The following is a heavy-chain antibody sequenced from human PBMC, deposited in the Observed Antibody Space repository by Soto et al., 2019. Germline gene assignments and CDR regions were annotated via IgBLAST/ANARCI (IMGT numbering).Heavy chain of an antibody. CDR1: GFTFDDHA. CDR2: ISWNSGKI. D-gene: IGHD1-26*01. J-gene: IGHJ4*02. V-gene: IGHV3-9*01. CDR3: EKFGVGAID. Sequence: EVQLVESGGGLIQPGRSLRLSCAAFGFTFDDHAMHWVRQAPGKGLEWVSGISWNSGKIGYADSVEGRFTISRDNAKNSLYLQMNSLRAEDTALYYCEKFGVGAIDWGQGTLVTVSS.